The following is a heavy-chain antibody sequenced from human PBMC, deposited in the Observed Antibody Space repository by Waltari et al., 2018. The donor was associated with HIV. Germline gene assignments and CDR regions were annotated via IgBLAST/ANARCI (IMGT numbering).Heavy chain of an antibody. CDR1: GFMFSSSG. J-gene: IGHJ5*02. CDR3: ARRAYDSSGYGWFDP. CDR2: IKQDGSEE. V-gene: IGHV3-7*01. Sequence: EVQLVESGGDLVQPGGSLRLFCAASGFMFSSSGMSWVRQVPGKGLEWVATIKQDGSEEQYVDSVKGRFTISRDNAKNSVYLQMNSLRAEDTAVYYCARRAYDSSGYGWFDPWGQGTLVTVSS. D-gene: IGHD3-22*01.